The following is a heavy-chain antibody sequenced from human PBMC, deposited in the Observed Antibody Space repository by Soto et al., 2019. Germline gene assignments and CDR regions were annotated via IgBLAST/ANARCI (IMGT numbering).Heavy chain of an antibody. CDR3: ARDRVPYVYCYYGMDV. J-gene: IGHJ6*02. CDR1: GFAFHNYY. V-gene: IGHV3-30-3*01. CDR2: MSMDGSNQ. Sequence: QVRLVESGGGVVQPGRSLRLSCAASGFAFHNYYMHWVRQAPGKGLEWVAIMSMDGSNQYYADSVKVRFTISRDNSKSMLFLQVSSLRPEDTAVYFCARDRVPYVYCYYGMDVWGQGTTVTVSS. D-gene: IGHD3-10*02.